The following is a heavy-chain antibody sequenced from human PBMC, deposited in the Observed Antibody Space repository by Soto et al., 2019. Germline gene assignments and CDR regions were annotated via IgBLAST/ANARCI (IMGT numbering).Heavy chain of an antibody. J-gene: IGHJ4*02. CDR1: GYSFTSYW. Sequence: PGESLKISCKGSGYSFTSYWIGWVRQMPGKGLEWMGIIYPGDSDTRYSPSFQGQVTISADKSISTAYLQWSSLRASDTAVYYCARHLPPYSSGWSHDGPFDYWGQGTLVTVSS. D-gene: IGHD6-19*01. CDR3: ARHLPPYSSGWSHDGPFDY. CDR2: IYPGDSDT. V-gene: IGHV5-51*01.